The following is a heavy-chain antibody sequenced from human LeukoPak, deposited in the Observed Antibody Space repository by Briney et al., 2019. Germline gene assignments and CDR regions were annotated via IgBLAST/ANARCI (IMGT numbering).Heavy chain of an antibody. Sequence: GGSLRLSCAASGFTFSSYGFHWVRQAPGKGLEWVAFIRYDGSNKYYADSVKGRFTISRDNSKNTLYLQMNSLRAEDTAVYYCAKIGYSGSGVGYYMDVWGKGTTVTISS. CDR2: IRYDGSNK. D-gene: IGHD3-10*01. V-gene: IGHV3-30*02. CDR3: AKIGYSGSGVGYYMDV. CDR1: GFTFSSYG. J-gene: IGHJ6*03.